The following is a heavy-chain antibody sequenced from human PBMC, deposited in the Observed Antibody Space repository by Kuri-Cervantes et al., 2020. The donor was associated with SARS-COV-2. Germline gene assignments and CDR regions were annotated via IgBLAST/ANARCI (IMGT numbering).Heavy chain of an antibody. CDR2: VSSDGTNQ. J-gene: IGHJ4*02. CDR3: ARARVGVFDF. D-gene: IGHD2-21*01. V-gene: IGHV3-30*04. CDR1: GFTSNTCA. Sequence: GGSLRLSCAASGFTSNTCAMHWVRQAPGKGLEWVAMVSSDGTNQSYADSVKGRFTISRDNSKNTLHLQIISLRTEDTGVFYCARARVGVFDFWGQGALVTVSS.